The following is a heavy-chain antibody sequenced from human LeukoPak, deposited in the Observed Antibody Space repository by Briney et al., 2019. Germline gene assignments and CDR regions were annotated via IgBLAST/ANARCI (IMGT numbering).Heavy chain of an antibody. Sequence: PGGSLRLSCAASGFTFSSYAMSWVRQAPGKGLEWVSAISGSGGSTYYADSVKGRSTISRDNSKNTLYLQMNSLRAEDTAVYYCAKDPVRPNYYDSSGYSEADYWGQGTLVTVSS. J-gene: IGHJ4*02. CDR3: AKDPVRPNYYDSSGYSEADY. D-gene: IGHD3-22*01. CDR2: ISGSGGST. V-gene: IGHV3-23*01. CDR1: GFTFSSYA.